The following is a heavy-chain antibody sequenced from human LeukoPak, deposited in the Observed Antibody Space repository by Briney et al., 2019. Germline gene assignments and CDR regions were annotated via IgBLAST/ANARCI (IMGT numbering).Heavy chain of an antibody. J-gene: IGHJ5*02. CDR3: ARVLGYCSSTSCPNWFDP. D-gene: IGHD2-2*01. Sequence: GGSLRLSCEVSGFTVSSNYLSWVRQAPGKGLEWVANIKQDGSEKYYVDSVKGRFTISRDNAKNSLYLQMNSLRAEDTAVYYCARVLGYCSSTSCPNWFDPWGQGTLVTVSS. CDR2: IKQDGSEK. V-gene: IGHV3-7*01. CDR1: GFTVSSNY.